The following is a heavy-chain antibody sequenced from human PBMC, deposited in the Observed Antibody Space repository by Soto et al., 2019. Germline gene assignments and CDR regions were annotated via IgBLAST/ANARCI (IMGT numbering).Heavy chain of an antibody. CDR1: GFTFSDYY. CDR3: ARPRMVGALYYALDV. V-gene: IGHV3-11*01. CDR2: ISSGGTTP. Sequence: QTHLVESGGGLVKPGGSLRLSCASSGFTFSDYYMSWIRQAPGKGLDWLPYISSGGTTPYYADSVKGRFTISRDNAKNSLYLQMKSLRAEDTAIYYCARPRMVGALYYALDVWGQGTTVTVS. D-gene: IGHD2-8*01. J-gene: IGHJ6*02.